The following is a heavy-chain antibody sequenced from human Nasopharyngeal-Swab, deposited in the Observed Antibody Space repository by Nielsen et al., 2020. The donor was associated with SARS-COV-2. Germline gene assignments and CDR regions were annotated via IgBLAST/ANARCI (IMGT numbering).Heavy chain of an antibody. D-gene: IGHD1-26*01. CDR1: DDSLRRGGFY. V-gene: IGHV4-61*02. CDR2: TSIRGTT. Sequence: SETLSLTCSVSDDSLRRGGFYWTWIRQPAGRGLEVIGRTSIRGTTNYGPPFKNRVTMSLDTSKKQFFLRLASVSAADTAIYYCARGRPGTYYTYYYGLDVWGQGTTVTVSS. J-gene: IGHJ6*02. CDR3: ARGRPGTYYTYYYGLDV.